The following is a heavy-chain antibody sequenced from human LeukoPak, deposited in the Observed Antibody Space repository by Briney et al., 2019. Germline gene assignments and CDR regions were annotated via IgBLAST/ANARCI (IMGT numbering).Heavy chain of an antibody. J-gene: IGHJ4*02. D-gene: IGHD3-22*01. CDR2: ISSSSSYI. Sequence: GGTLRLSCAASGFTFSSYSMNWVRQAPGKGLEWVSSISSSSSYIYYADSVKGRFTISRDNAKNSLYLQMNSLRAEDTAVYYCASPSDSSGYYPDYWGQGTLVTVSS. CDR3: ASPSDSSGYYPDY. CDR1: GFTFSSYS. V-gene: IGHV3-21*01.